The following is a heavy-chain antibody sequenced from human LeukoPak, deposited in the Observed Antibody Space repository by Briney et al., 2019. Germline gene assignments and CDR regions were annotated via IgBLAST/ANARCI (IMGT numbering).Heavy chain of an antibody. D-gene: IGHD5-18*01. Sequence: GGSLRLSCAASGFTFSTYWMHWARQVPGKGLVWVSRINSNGNTTPYADSVKGRFTISRDDAKNTLFLQMNSLRAEDTAVYYCARGGGNSYAPVDYWGQGTLVTVSS. J-gene: IGHJ4*02. CDR3: ARGGGNSYAPVDY. CDR1: GFTFSTYW. CDR2: INSNGNTT. V-gene: IGHV3-74*01.